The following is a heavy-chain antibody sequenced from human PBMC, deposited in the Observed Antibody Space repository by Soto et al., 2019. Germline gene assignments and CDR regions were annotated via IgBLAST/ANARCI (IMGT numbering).Heavy chain of an antibody. CDR2: INAGNGNT. Sequence: QVQLVQSGAEVKKPGASVKVSCKASGYTFTSYAMHWVRQAPGQRLEWMGWINAGNGNTKYSQKFQGRVTITRDTSASTAYMELSSLRSEDTAVYYCARVLTMVQGVILDAFDIWGQGTMVTVSS. D-gene: IGHD3-10*01. CDR1: GYTFTSYA. CDR3: ARVLTMVQGVILDAFDI. V-gene: IGHV1-3*01. J-gene: IGHJ3*02.